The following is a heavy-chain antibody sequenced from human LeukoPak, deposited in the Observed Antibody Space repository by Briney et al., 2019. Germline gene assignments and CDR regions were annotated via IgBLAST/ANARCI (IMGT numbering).Heavy chain of an antibody. Sequence: ASVKVSCKVSGYTLTELSMHWVRQAPGKGLEWMGGFDPEDGETIYAQKFQGRVTMTEDTSTDTAYMELSRLRSDDTAVYYCARDQYSSSWYSSAKDAFDIWGQGTMVTVSS. D-gene: IGHD6-13*01. CDR2: FDPEDGET. V-gene: IGHV1-24*01. CDR1: GYTLTELS. CDR3: ARDQYSSSWYSSAKDAFDI. J-gene: IGHJ3*02.